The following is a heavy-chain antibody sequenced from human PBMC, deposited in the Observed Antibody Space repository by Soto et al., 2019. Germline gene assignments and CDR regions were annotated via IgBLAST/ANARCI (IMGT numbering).Heavy chain of an antibody. CDR1: GGSISSYY. D-gene: IGHD3-9*01. V-gene: IGHV4-59*01. J-gene: IGHJ4*02. CDR3: ARGVRYYDILTGFDY. CDR2: IYYSGST. Sequence: SETLSLTCTVSGGSISSYYWSWIRQPPGKGLEWIGYIYYSGSTNYNPSLKSRVTISVDTSKNQFSLKLSSVTAADTAVYYCARGVRYYDILTGFDYWGQGTLVTVSS.